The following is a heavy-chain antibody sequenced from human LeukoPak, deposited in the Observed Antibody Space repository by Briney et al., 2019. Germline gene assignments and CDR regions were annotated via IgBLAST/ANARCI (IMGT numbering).Heavy chain of an antibody. CDR2: IWYDGSNK. V-gene: IGHV3-33*08. Sequence: PGGSLRLSCAASGFMFRSYGMHWVRQAPGKGLEWVAVIWYDGSNKYYADSVKGRFTISRDNSNNTLYLQMNSLRVEDTAVYYCARGHVRGCSYGFGYWGQGSLVTVSS. J-gene: IGHJ4*02. CDR1: GFMFRSYG. CDR3: ARGHVRGCSYGFGY. D-gene: IGHD5-18*01.